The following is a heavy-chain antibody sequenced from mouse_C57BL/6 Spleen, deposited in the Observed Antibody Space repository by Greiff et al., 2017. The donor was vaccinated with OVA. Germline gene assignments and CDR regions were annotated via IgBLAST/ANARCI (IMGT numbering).Heavy chain of an antibody. J-gene: IGHJ2*01. CDR2: INPSSGYT. Sequence: VQLQQSGAELARPGASVKMSCKASGYTFTSYTMHWVKQRPGQGLEWIGYINPSSGYTKYNQKFKDKATLTADKSSSTAYMQLSSLTSEDSAVYYCARSDITTVDFDYWGQGTTLTVSS. CDR1: GYTFTSYT. D-gene: IGHD1-1*01. CDR3: ARSDITTVDFDY. V-gene: IGHV1-4*01.